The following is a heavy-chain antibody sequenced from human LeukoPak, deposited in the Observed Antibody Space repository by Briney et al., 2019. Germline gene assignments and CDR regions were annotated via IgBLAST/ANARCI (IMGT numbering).Heavy chain of an antibody. J-gene: IGHJ6*04. Sequence: SQSLSLTCAISGDSVSSNSATWNWIRHSPWRGLEWLGRTNYGSKWRNDYAVSVKSRITINPATSKNHFSLQLNSETPEDAAMYYCARGGDTGGMDVWGKGTTVTVSS. D-gene: IGHD2-8*02. V-gene: IGHV6-1*01. CDR3: ARGGDTGGMDV. CDR2: TNYGSKWRN. CDR1: GDSVSSNSAT.